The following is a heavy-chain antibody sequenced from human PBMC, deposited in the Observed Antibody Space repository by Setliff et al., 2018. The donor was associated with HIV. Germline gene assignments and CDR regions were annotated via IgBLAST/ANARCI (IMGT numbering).Heavy chain of an antibody. Sequence: PSETLSLTCTVSGGSISSYYWSWIRQSPGKGLEWIGYIYYSGSTNYNPSLKSRVSTSVATSKNQFSLKLGSVTAADTAVYYCARGAYGSGSLYYMDVWGKGTTVTVSS. J-gene: IGHJ6*03. D-gene: IGHD3-10*01. CDR3: ARGAYGSGSLYYMDV. V-gene: IGHV4-59*08. CDR1: GGSISSYY. CDR2: IYYSGST.